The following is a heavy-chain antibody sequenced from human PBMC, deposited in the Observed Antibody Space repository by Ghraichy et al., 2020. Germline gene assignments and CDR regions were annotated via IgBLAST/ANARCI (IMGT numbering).Heavy chain of an antibody. D-gene: IGHD4-17*01. CDR2: MYYSGST. CDR3: ARETFTPLHYGPHGADV. V-gene: IGHV4-61*01. J-gene: IGHJ6*02. CDR1: GDSVSSETSY. Sequence: SETLSLTCTVSGDSVSSETSYWNWIRQPPGKGLEWIGYMYYSGSTKYNRLLQSRVTISVDTSKNQFSLRLTSVTAADTAVYYCARETFTPLHYGPHGADVWGPGTSVTVSS.